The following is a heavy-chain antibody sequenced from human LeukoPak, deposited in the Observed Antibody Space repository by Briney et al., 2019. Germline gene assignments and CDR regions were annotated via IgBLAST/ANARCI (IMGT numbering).Heavy chain of an antibody. CDR3: ARHGITMIVVSYFDY. Sequence: GSLRLSCAASGFTFSSYAMGWIRQPPGKGLEWIGSIYYSGSTYYNPSLKSRVTISVDTSKNQFSLKLSSVTAADTAVYYCARHGITMIVVSYFDYWGQGTLVTVSS. J-gene: IGHJ4*02. D-gene: IGHD3-22*01. CDR1: GFTFSSYA. CDR2: IYYSGST. V-gene: IGHV4-39*01.